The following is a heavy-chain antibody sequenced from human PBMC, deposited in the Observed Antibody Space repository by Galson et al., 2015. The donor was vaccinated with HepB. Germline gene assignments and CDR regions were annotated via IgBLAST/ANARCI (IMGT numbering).Heavy chain of an antibody. V-gene: IGHV1-24*01. CDR1: GYTLTELS. CDR2: FDPEDGET. CDR3: APIRGSGWLQVWYWFDP. D-gene: IGHD6-19*01. J-gene: IGHJ5*02. Sequence: SVKVSCKVSGYTLTELSMHWVRQAPGKGLEWMGGFDPEDGETIYAQKFQGRVTMTEDTSTDTAYMELSSLRSEDTAVYYCAPIRGSGWLQVWYWFDPWGQGTLVTVSS.